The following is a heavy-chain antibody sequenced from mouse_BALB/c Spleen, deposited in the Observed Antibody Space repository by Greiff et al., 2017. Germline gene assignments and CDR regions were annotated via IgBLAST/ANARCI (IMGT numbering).Heavy chain of an antibody. J-gene: IGHJ4*01. V-gene: IGHV14-4*02. D-gene: IGHD2-1*01. CDR2: IDPENGDT. Sequence: EVKLMESGAELVRSGASVKLSCTASGFNIKDYYMHWVKQRPEQGLEWIGWIDPENGDTEYAPKFQGKATMTADTSSNTAYLQLSSLTSEDTAVYYCRIYYGILYAMDYWGQGTSVTVSS. CDR3: RIYYGILYAMDY. CDR1: GFNIKDYY.